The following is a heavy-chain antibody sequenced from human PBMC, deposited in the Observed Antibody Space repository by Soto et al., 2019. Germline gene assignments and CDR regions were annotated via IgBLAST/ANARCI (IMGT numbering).Heavy chain of an antibody. CDR2: IYPGDSDT. D-gene: IGHD4-17*01. CDR3: ARSYFGDYQYYFDY. CDR1: EYHFTSYW. Sequence: PGESLKISCKGSEYHFTSYWIAWVRQMPGKGLEWMGIIYPGDSDTRYSPSFQGQVTISADKSISTSYLQGNSLRASDTAMYFCARSYFGDYQYYFDYWGQGTLVTVSS. J-gene: IGHJ4*01. V-gene: IGHV5-51*01.